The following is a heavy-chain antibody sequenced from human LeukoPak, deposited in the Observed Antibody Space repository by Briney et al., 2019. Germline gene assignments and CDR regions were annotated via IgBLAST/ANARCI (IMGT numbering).Heavy chain of an antibody. V-gene: IGHV4-38-2*02. J-gene: IGHJ6*02. CDR1: GDSISTFY. D-gene: IGHD6-19*01. CDR2: IYHSGST. CDR3: ARDGIRAVAGTFNYYYGMDV. Sequence: NPSETLSLTCTVSGDSISTFYWNWIRQPPGKGLEWIGSIYHSGSTYYNPSLKSRVTISVDTSKNQFSLKLSSVTAADTAVYYCARDGIRAVAGTFNYYYGMDVWGQGTTVTVSS.